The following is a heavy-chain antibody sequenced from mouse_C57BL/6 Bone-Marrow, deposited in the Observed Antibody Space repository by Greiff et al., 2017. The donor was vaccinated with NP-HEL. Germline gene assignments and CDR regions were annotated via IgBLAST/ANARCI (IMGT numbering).Heavy chain of an antibody. Sequence: VQLQQSGAELVRPGASVKLSCKASGYTFTDYYINWVKQRPGQGLEWIARIYPGSGNTYYNEKFKGKATLTAEKSSSTAYMPLSSLTSKTSAVYFCAREAAIYYYGSSLDYWGQGTTLTVSS. D-gene: IGHD1-1*01. CDR2: IYPGSGNT. CDR1: GYTFTDYY. V-gene: IGHV1-76*01. CDR3: AREAAIYYYGSSLDY. J-gene: IGHJ2*01.